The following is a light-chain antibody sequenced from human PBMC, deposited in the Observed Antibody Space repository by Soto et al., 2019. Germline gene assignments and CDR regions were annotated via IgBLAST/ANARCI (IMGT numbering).Light chain of an antibody. CDR1: QSISNY. CDR3: QQSYSSPPT. CDR2: AAS. Sequence: DIQMTQSPSSLSASVGDRVTITCRASQSISNYLNWYQQKPGKAPKLLIYAASSFQGGVPSRFSGSGSGTDFTLTISSLQPEDFATYYCQQSYSSPPTFGGGTKVEIK. J-gene: IGKJ4*01. V-gene: IGKV1-39*01.